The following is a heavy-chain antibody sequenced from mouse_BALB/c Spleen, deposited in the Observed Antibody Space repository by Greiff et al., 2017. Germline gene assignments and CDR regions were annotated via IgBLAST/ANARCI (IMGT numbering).Heavy chain of an antibody. CDR1: GSTFTDYA. V-gene: IGHV1-67*01. CDR2: ISTDSGNT. CDR3: ARIYYGGGLYAMDY. D-gene: IGHD2-13*01. Sequence: VQLQQSGPELVRPGVSVKISCKGSGSTFTDYAMHWVKQSHAKSLEWIGVISTDSGNTNYNQKFKGKATMTGDKSSSTAYMELARLTSEDSAIYYCARIYYGGGLYAMDYWGQGTSVTVSS. J-gene: IGHJ4*01.